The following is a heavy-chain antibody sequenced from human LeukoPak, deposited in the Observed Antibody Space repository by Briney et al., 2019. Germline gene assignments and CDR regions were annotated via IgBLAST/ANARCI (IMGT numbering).Heavy chain of an antibody. D-gene: IGHD3-10*01. CDR2: INHSGST. J-gene: IGHJ4*02. Sequence: SETLSLTCAVYGGSFTNYYWNWIRQPPGKGLEWIGEINHSGSTNYKPSLKSRVTISVDTSKNQFSLKLRSVIAADTAVYYCARGRTLYGSGSYTDYWGQGTLVTVSS. CDR1: GGSFTNYY. V-gene: IGHV4-34*01. CDR3: ARGRTLYGSGSYTDY.